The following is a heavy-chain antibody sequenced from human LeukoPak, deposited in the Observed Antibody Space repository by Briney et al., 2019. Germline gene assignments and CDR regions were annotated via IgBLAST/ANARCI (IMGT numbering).Heavy chain of an antibody. J-gene: IGHJ6*03. CDR1: GGSISSYY. Sequence: PSETLSLTCTVSGGSISSYYWSWIRQPPGKGLEWIGYIYYSGYTNYNPSLKSRVTISVDTSKNQFSLKLSSVTAADTAVYYCGRTTMVRGTYYMDVWGKGTTVTISS. CDR3: GRTTMVRGTYYMDV. D-gene: IGHD3-10*01. V-gene: IGHV4-59*01. CDR2: IYYSGYT.